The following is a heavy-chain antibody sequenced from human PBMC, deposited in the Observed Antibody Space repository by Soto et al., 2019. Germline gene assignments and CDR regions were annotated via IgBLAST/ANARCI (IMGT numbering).Heavy chain of an antibody. Sequence: PGGSLRLSCADSGFTFSSYATGWVRQGPGKGLEWVAVVSIGGSTHYADSVRGRFTISRDNSKNTLSLQMNSLTAEDTAVSFCAKRRGAGGHFDYWGQGALVTVAS. V-gene: IGHV3-23*01. CDR1: GFTFSSYA. D-gene: IGHD2-15*01. J-gene: IGHJ4*02. CDR2: VSIGGST. CDR3: AKRRGAGGHFDY.